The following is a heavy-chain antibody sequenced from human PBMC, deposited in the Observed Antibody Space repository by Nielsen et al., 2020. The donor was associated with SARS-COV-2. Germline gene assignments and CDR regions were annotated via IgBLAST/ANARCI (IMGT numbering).Heavy chain of an antibody. Sequence: ASVKVSCKASGYTFTDYYIHWVRQAPGQGLEWMGRINPYSGGTNYAQKFQGRVTMTRNTSISTAYMELSSLRSEDTAVYYCARDPYGGSLGGPWGQGTLVTVSS. CDR3: ARDPYGGSLGGP. D-gene: IGHD5-12*01. V-gene: IGHV1-2*06. J-gene: IGHJ5*02. CDR1: GYTFTDYY. CDR2: INPYSGGT.